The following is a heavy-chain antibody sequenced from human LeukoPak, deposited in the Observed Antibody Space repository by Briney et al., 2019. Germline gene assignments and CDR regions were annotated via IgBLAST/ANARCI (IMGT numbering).Heavy chain of an antibody. D-gene: IGHD2-15*01. CDR2: ISYDGSNK. V-gene: IGHV3-30-3*01. J-gene: IGHJ4*02. CDR1: GFTFSSYA. Sequence: PGGSLRLSCAASGFTFSSYAMHWVRQAPGKGLEWVAVISYDGSNKYYADSVKGRFTISRDNSKNTLYLQMNSLRAEDTAVYYCARDSPRFCSGGSCYYFDYWGQGTLVTVSS. CDR3: ARDSPRFCSGGSCYYFDY.